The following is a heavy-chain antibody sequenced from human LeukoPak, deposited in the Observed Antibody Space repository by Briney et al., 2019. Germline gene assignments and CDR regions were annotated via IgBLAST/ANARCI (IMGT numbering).Heavy chain of an antibody. CDR2: INEDGRDK. CDR1: GFTFSSYS. Sequence: GGSLRLSCAASGFTFSSYSMNWVRQAPGMGLAWVANINEDGRDKYYVDSVKGRFTISRDNTKNSLYLQMNSLRAEDTAVYYCARDPDAGTTDYWGQGTLVTVSS. J-gene: IGHJ4*02. D-gene: IGHD1-7*01. CDR3: ARDPDAGTTDY. V-gene: IGHV3-7*03.